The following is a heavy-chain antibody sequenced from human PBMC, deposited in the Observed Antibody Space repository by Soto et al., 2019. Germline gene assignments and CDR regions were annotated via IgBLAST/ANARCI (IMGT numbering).Heavy chain of an antibody. D-gene: IGHD5-18*01. Sequence: SETLSLTCAVYGGSFSGYYWSWIRQPPGKGLEWIGEINHSGSTNYNPSLKSRVTISVDTSKNQFSLKLSSVTAADTAVYYCARGRYSYGYGANGHFDCWGQGTLVTVSS. CDR3: ARGRYSYGYGANGHFDC. CDR1: GGSFSGYY. CDR2: INHSGST. V-gene: IGHV4-34*01. J-gene: IGHJ4*02.